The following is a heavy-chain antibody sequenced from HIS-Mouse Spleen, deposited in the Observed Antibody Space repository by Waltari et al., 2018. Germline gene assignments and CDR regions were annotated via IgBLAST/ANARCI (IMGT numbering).Heavy chain of an antibody. Sequence: QVQLVESGGGGVQRGRSLRLSGAASGFTCSSYGMHWVRQAPGKGLEWVAVISYDGSNKYYADSVKGRFTISRDNSKNTLYLQMNSLRAEDTAVYYCAKDKHHAFDYWGQGTLVTVSS. CDR3: AKDKHHAFDY. V-gene: IGHV3-30*18. CDR2: ISYDGSNK. CDR1: GFTCSSYG. J-gene: IGHJ4*02.